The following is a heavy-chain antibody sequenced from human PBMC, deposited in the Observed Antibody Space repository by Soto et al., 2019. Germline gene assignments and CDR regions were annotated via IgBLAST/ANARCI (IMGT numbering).Heavy chain of an antibody. V-gene: IGHV4-34*01. CDR3: ARGRIAGSGSYYNPYYYYGMDV. CDR1: GGSFSGYY. J-gene: IGHJ6*02. Sequence: KSSETLSLTCAVYGGSFSGYYWSWIRQPPGKGLEWIGEINHSGSTNYNPSLKSRVTISVDTSKNQFSLKLSSVTAADTAVYYCARGRIAGSGSYYNPYYYYGMDVWGQGTTVTVSS. CDR2: INHSGST. D-gene: IGHD3-10*01.